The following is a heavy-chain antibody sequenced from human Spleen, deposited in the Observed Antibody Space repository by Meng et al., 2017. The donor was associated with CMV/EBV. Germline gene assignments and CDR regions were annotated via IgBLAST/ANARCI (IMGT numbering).Heavy chain of an antibody. V-gene: IGHV3-43*01. Sequence: GGSLRLSCAASGFTFDDYTMHWVRQAPGKGLEWVSLISWDGGSTYYADSVKGRFTISRDNSKNSPYLQMNSLRTEDTALYYCAKAGYSSSLGIDYWGQGTLVTVSS. CDR3: AKAGYSSSLGIDY. D-gene: IGHD6-6*01. CDR1: GFTFDDYT. CDR2: ISWDGGST. J-gene: IGHJ4*02.